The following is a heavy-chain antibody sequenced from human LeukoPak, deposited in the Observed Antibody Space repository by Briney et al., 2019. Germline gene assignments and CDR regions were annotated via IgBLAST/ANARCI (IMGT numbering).Heavy chain of an antibody. J-gene: IGHJ3*02. CDR2: IYPGDSDT. CDR3: ARTYYYGSGSYYGRAFDI. D-gene: IGHD3-10*01. CDR1: GYSFTSYW. V-gene: IGHV5-51*01. Sequence: GESLKISCKGSGYSFTSYWIGWVRQMPGKGLEWMGVIYPGDSDTRYSPSFQGQVTISADKSISTAYLQWSSLKASDTAMYYCARTYYYGSGSYYGRAFDIWGQGTMVTVSS.